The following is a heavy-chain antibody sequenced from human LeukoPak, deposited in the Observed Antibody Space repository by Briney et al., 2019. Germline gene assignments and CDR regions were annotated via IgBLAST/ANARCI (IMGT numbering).Heavy chain of an antibody. J-gene: IGHJ4*02. V-gene: IGHV3-23*01. CDR1: GFTFSNYA. CDR3: AKDGLGAVPVITRLSAVDY. D-gene: IGHD3-10*01. Sequence: GGSLRLSCAASGFTFSNYAMSWVRQAPGKGLEWVSGISGSGDSTYYADSVKGRFTISRDNSKNTLYLQMNSLRAEDTAVYYCAKDGLGAVPVITRLSAVDYWGQGTLVTVSS. CDR2: ISGSGDST.